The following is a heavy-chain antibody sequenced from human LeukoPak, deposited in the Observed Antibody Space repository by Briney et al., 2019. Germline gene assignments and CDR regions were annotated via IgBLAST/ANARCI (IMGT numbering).Heavy chain of an antibody. Sequence: SETLSLTCTVYGGSISSGDYYWSWIRQPPGKGLEWIGYIYYSGSTYYNPSLKSRVTISVDTSKNQFSLKLSSVTAADTAVYYCARDNRDGLRLGELSFFDYWGQGTLVTVSS. CDR2: IYYSGST. V-gene: IGHV4-30-4*01. J-gene: IGHJ4*02. D-gene: IGHD3-16*02. CDR3: ARDNRDGLRLGELSFFDY. CDR1: GGSISSGDYY.